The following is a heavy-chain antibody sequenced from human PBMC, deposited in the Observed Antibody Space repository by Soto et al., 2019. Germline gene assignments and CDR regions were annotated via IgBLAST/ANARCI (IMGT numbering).Heavy chain of an antibody. Sequence: QVQLVESGGGVVQPGRSLRLSCAASGFTFSSYAMPWVRQAPGKGLEWVAVISYDGSNKYYADSVKGRFTISRDNSKNTLYLQMNSLGAEDTAVYYCAQERLRYNGDDFPYYYCGMDVWGQGTTVTVSS. D-gene: IGHD1-1*01. CDR3: AQERLRYNGDDFPYYYCGMDV. CDR2: ISYDGSNK. V-gene: IGHV3-30-3*01. CDR1: GFTFSSYA. J-gene: IGHJ6*02.